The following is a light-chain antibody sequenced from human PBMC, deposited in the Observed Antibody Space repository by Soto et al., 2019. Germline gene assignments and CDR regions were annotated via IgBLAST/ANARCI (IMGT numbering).Light chain of an antibody. J-gene: IGKJ4*01. CDR3: QQTYSTPT. V-gene: IGKV1-39*01. Sequence: DIQMTQSPSSLSASVGDRVTITCRASQSISSYLNWYQQKPGKAPQLLIYAASSLQSGVPSRFSGSGSGTDFTLTISSLQPEDFATYYCQQTYSTPTFGGGTKVESK. CDR2: AAS. CDR1: QSISSY.